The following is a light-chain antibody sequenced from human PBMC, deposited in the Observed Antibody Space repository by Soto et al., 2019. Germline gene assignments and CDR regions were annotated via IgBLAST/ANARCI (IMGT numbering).Light chain of an antibody. J-gene: IGKJ3*01. V-gene: IGKV3-20*01. CDR2: SAS. CDR1: QAISSNC. CDR3: KQCGSPPFT. Sequence: EIVLTQSPCTLSLSPGERATLSCMASQAISSNCLVWYQVKSGRAPRVLIHSASIRATDIPARFSGGGSGTDFSLTISRLQREDFAVYYCKQCGSPPFTFGPGTKVDIK.